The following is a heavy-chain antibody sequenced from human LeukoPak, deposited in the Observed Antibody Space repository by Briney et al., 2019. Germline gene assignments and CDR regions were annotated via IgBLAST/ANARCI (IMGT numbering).Heavy chain of an antibody. Sequence: PSETLSLTCAVYVGSFNVNYWTWLRQPPGKGLEWIGEINHSGSTNYNPSLRGRVAMSVDLSKNQFSLNLTSVTAADTAVYYCARGRRKFCTGSHCYYYYYYMDVWGTGTPVTVSS. CDR3: ARGRRKFCTGSHCYYYYYYMDV. D-gene: IGHD2-8*02. CDR2: INHSGST. V-gene: IGHV4-34*01. CDR1: VGSFNVNY. J-gene: IGHJ6*03.